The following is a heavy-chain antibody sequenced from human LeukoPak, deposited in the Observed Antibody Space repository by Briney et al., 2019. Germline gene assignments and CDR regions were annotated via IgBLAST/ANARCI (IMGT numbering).Heavy chain of an antibody. CDR1: GYTFTSYD. D-gene: IGHD3-16*01. CDR2: MNPNSGNT. J-gene: IGHJ4*02. V-gene: IGHV1-8*03. CDR3: ARVGLDY. Sequence: ASVKVSCKASGYTFTSYDINWVRQSTGQGREWMGYMNPNSGNTGYSQKFQDRVTITSDNSICKGSMEVSSMRPDDTAVYYCARVGLDYWGEGTMVTVSS.